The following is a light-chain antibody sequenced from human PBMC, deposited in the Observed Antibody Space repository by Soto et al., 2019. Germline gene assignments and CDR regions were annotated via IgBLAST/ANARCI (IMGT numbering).Light chain of an antibody. CDR3: QQRSNWPIIT. Sequence: EIVLTQSPATLSLSPGERATLSCRASQSVRRYLAWYQQKPGQAPRLLIYDASNRATGIPARFSGSGSGTDFTLTISSLEPEDFAVYYCQQRSNWPIITFGQGTRLEIK. V-gene: IGKV3-11*01. J-gene: IGKJ5*01. CDR1: QSVRRY. CDR2: DAS.